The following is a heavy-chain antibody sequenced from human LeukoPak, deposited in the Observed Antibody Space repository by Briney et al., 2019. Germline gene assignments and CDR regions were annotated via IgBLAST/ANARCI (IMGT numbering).Heavy chain of an antibody. CDR3: ARDNGDYGPMDYYYYGMDV. CDR1: GFTFSSYS. Sequence: GRSLRLSCAASGFTFSSYSMNWVRQAPGKGLEWVSSISSSSSYIYYADSVKGRFTISRDNAKNSLYLQMNSLRAEDTAVYYCARDNGDYGPMDYYYYGMDVWGQGTTVTVSS. J-gene: IGHJ6*02. D-gene: IGHD4-17*01. CDR2: ISSSSSYI. V-gene: IGHV3-21*01.